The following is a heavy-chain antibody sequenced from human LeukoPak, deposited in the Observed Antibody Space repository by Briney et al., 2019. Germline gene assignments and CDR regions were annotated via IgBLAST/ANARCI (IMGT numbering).Heavy chain of an antibody. CDR1: GDSVSSNSAA. V-gene: IGHV6-1*01. J-gene: IGHJ6*02. CDR2: TYYRSKWYN. Sequence: QTLSLTCAISGDSVSSNSAALNWIRQSPSRGLEWLGRTYYRSKWYNDYAVSVKGRITINPDTSKNQFSLQLNSVTPEDTAVYYCARGRAATRVGMDVWGQGTTVTVSS. CDR3: ARGRAATRVGMDV. D-gene: IGHD2-15*01.